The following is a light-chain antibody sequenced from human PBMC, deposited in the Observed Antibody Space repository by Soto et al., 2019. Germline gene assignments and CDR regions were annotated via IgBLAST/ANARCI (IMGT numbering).Light chain of an antibody. CDR3: QHRSSWPIT. Sequence: EMVLTQSPATLSLSPGERATLSCRASQSVSSNLAWYQQKPGQAPRLLIYDISKRATGIPARFSGSGSATDFTLTISSLEPEDFAVYYCQHRSSWPITFGQGTRLEIK. CDR2: DIS. V-gene: IGKV3-11*01. J-gene: IGKJ5*01. CDR1: QSVSSN.